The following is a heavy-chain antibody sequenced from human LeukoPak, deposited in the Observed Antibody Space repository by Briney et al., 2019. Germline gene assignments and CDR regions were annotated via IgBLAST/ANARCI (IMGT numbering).Heavy chain of an antibody. J-gene: IGHJ6*03. CDR1: GFTFDRNV. V-gene: IGHV3-23*01. CDR2: INDNGAGT. Sequence: GGSLRLSCAASGFTFDRNVMSWVRQAPGKGLKWVSTINDNGAGTYYADSVKGRFTISRDNSYNTVSLQMNSLRDEDTGVYYCAKGLRTGVGPYMGYHYYMDVWGKGATVTVSS. D-gene: IGHD3-16*01. CDR3: AKGLRTGVGPYMGYHYYMDV.